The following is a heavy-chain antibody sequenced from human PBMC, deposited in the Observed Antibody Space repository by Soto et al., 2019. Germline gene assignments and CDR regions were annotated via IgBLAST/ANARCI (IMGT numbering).Heavy chain of an antibody. V-gene: IGHV1-46*03. CDR3: ARDRAHSGYVWLSRSHRRSVRMDV. Sequence: ASVKVSCKAPGYTFTSYYMHWVRQAPGQGLEWMGIINPSGGSTSYAQKFQGRVTMTRDTSTSTVYMELSSLRSEDTAVYYCARDRAHSGYVWLSRSHRRSVRMDVWGQGTTVTVSS. CDR2: INPSGGST. D-gene: IGHD5-12*01. CDR1: GYTFTSYY. J-gene: IGHJ6*02.